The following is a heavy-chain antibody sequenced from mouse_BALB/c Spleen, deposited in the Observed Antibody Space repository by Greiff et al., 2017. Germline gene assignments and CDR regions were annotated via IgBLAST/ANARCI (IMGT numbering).Heavy chain of an antibody. J-gene: IGHJ2*01. CDR1: GYAFSSYW. D-gene: IGHD2-4*01. CDR2: IYPGDGDT. CDR3: ARKIYYDHYFDY. V-gene: IGHV1-80*01. Sequence: QVQLQQPGAELVRPGSSVKISCKASGYAFSSYWMNWVKQRPGQGLEWIGQIYPGDGDTNYNGKFKGKATLTADKSSSTAYMQLSSLTSEDSAVYFCARKIYYDHYFDYWGQGTTLTVSS.